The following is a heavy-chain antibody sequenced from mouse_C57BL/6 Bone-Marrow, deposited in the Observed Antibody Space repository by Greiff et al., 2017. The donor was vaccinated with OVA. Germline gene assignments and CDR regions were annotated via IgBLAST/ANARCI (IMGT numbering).Heavy chain of an antibody. D-gene: IGHD1-1*01. CDR3: ARWGYYCGSREYFDV. Sequence: QVQLQQSGAELVKPGASVKISCKASGYAFSSYWMNWVKQRPGKGLEWIGQIYPGDGDTNYNGKFKGKATLTADKSSSTAYMQLSSLTSEDSAVYFWARWGYYCGSREYFDVWGTGTTVTVSS. V-gene: IGHV1-80*01. CDR2: IYPGDGDT. J-gene: IGHJ1*03. CDR1: GYAFSSYW.